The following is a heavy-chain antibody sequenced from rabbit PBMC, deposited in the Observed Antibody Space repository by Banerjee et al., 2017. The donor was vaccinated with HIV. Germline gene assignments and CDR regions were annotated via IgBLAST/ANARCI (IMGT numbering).Heavy chain of an antibody. CDR1: GFSFSNSYY. D-gene: IGHD4-1*01. Sequence: QSLEESGGDLVKPGASLTLTCTASGFSFSNSYYMCWVRQAPGKGLEWIASINTGGTGNTYYASWAKGRFTISKTSSTTVTLQMTSLTAADTATYFCARGAGSSGWGLDLWGPGTLVT. J-gene: IGHJ4*01. V-gene: IGHV1S40*01. CDR2: INTGGTGNT. CDR3: ARGAGSSGWGLDL.